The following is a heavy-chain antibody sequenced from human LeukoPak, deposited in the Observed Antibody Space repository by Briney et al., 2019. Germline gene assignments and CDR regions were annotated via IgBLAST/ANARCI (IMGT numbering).Heavy chain of an antibody. CDR2: IYHSGST. J-gene: IGHJ6*03. CDR1: GYAISSGYY. D-gene: IGHD3-9*01. CDR3: ARDLVYYDILTGSVAAMDV. Sequence: SETLSLTCAVSGYAISSGYYWGWIRQPPGKGLEWIGSIYHSGSTYYNPSLKSRVTISVDTSKNQFSLKLSSVTAADTAVYYCARDLVYYDILTGSVAAMDVWGKGTTVTVSS. V-gene: IGHV4-38-2*02.